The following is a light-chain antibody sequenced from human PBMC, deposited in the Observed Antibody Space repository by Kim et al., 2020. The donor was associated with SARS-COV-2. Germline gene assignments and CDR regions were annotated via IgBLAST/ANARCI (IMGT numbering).Light chain of an antibody. Sequence: EIVLTQSPATLSLSPGERATLSCRASQSVSNYLAWYQQKPGQAPGLLIYDASNRATGIPARFSGSGSGTDFTLTISSLEPADFAVYYCQQRRNWPPITFGQGTRLEIK. CDR2: DAS. CDR3: QQRRNWPPIT. V-gene: IGKV3-11*01. CDR1: QSVSNY. J-gene: IGKJ5*01.